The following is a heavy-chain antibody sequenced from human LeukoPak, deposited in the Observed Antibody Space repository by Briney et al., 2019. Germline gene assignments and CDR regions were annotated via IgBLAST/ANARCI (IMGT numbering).Heavy chain of an antibody. Sequence: GGSLRLSCAASGFIFSAHAMTWVRQAPGKGLEWVSDISGSGSSTYYADSVKGRFTISRENSKNTLHLQMNSLGAEDTAVYYCVKHPRGYCSVGSCRFDYWGQGALVTVSS. CDR1: GFIFSAHA. CDR2: ISGSGSST. J-gene: IGHJ4*02. CDR3: VKHPRGYCSVGSCRFDY. V-gene: IGHV3-23*01. D-gene: IGHD2-15*01.